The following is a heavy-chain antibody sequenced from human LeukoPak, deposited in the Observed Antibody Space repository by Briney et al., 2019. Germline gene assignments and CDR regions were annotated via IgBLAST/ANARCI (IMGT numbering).Heavy chain of an antibody. D-gene: IGHD3-3*01. CDR3: ARFLPNTIFGVVTNSYFDY. CDR2: INHSGST. J-gene: IGHJ4*02. Sequence: PSETLSLTCAVYGGSFSGYYWSWIRQPPGKGLEWIGEINHSGSTNYNPSLKSRVTISVDTSKNQFSLKLSSVTAAGTAVYYCARFLPNTIFGVVTNSYFDYWGQGTLVTVSS. V-gene: IGHV4-34*01. CDR1: GGSFSGYY.